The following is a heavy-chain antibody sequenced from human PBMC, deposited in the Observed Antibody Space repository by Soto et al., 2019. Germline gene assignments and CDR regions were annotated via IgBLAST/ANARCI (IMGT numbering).Heavy chain of an antibody. V-gene: IGHV3-11*01. D-gene: IGHD6-19*01. J-gene: IGHJ4*02. CDR1: GFTFSNYY. CDR3: ARSYSSGWEFDY. Sequence: GGSLRLSCGAPGFTFSNYYTSWIRQAPGKGLEWVSYISSTGRTIYYADSVKGRFTVSRDNAQNSLSLKLNSLRVEDTAVYYCARSYSSGWEFDYWGQGTQVTVSS. CDR2: ISSTGRTI.